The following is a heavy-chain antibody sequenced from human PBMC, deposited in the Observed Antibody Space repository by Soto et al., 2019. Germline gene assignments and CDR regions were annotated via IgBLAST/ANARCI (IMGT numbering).Heavy chain of an antibody. CDR3: ARARLRGSSSVQDYYYYYGMDV. D-gene: IGHD6-6*01. J-gene: IGHJ6*02. CDR1: GYTFTGYY. CDR2: INPNSGGT. V-gene: IGHV1-2*04. Sequence: GASVKVSCKASGYTFTGYYMHWVRQAPGQGLEWMGWINPNSGGTNYAQKFQGWVTMTRDTSISTAYMELSRLRSDDTAVYYCARARLRGSSSVQDYYYYYGMDVWGQGTTVTVSS.